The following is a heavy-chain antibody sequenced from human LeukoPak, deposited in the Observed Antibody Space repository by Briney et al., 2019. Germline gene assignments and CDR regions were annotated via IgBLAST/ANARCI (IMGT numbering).Heavy chain of an antibody. CDR3: ARYGGYYFDY. CDR1: GGSFSTYY. Sequence: SETLSLTCAVYGGSFSTYYWTWIRQPPGKGLEWIGYIHNSVTNSKPSLKSRVTISVDTSKDQSSLKLSSVTAADTAVYYCARYGGYYFDYWGQGTLVTVSS. CDR2: IHNSVT. J-gene: IGHJ4*02. V-gene: IGHV4-59*01. D-gene: IGHD3-16*01.